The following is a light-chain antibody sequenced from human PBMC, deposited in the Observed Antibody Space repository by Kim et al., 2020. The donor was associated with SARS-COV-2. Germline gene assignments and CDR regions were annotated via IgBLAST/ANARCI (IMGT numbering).Light chain of an antibody. CDR1: SSRSYY. CDR2: GKN. Sequence: ARGRKVRTTGQGDSSRSYYATWYQQKPGQAPIVVIYGKNNRPSGIPDRFSGSSSGDTASLTITGTQAGDEADYYCNSRGSNDNVLFGRGTQLTVL. V-gene: IGLV3-19*01. CDR3: NSRGSNDNVL. J-gene: IGLJ2*01.